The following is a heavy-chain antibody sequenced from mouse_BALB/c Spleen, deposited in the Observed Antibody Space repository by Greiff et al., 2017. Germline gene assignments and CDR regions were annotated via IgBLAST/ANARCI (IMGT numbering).Heavy chain of an antibody. CDR3: ARDRGITTVVDYFDY. J-gene: IGHJ2*01. CDR1: GFSLTSYG. CDR2: IWAGGST. V-gene: IGHV2-9*02. D-gene: IGHD1-1*01. Sequence: QVQLKESGPGLVAPSQSLSITCTVSGFSLTSYGVHWVRQPPGKGLEWLGVIWAGGSTNYNSALMSRLSISKDNSKSQVFLKMNSLQTDDTAMYYCARDRGITTVVDYFDYWGQGTTLTVSS.